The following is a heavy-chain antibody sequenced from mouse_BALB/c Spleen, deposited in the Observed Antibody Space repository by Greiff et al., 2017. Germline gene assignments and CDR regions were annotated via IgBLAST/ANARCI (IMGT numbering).Heavy chain of an antibody. CDR3: ARDRGWAMDY. D-gene: IGHD2-3*01. J-gene: IGHJ4*01. Sequence: EVMLVESGGSLVQPGGSLKLSCAASGFTFSSYGMSWVRQTPDKRLELVATINSNGGSTYYPDSVKGRFTISRDNAKNTLYLQMSSLKSEDTAMYYCARDRGWAMDYWGQGTSVTVSS. V-gene: IGHV5-6-3*01. CDR2: INSNGGST. CDR1: GFTFSSYG.